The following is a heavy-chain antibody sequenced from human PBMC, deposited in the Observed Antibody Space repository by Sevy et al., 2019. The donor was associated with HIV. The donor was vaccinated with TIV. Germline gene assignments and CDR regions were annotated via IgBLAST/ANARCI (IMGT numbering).Heavy chain of an antibody. Sequence: GGSLRLSCAASGFSFRNYGMHWVRQAPGKGLVWVSRSNEDGSTTNYADSVKGRFTISRDNAKNTLYLQMHSLRAEDTAVYYCARDIGGLGSFWGQGTTVTVSS. D-gene: IGHD3-16*01. CDR3: ARDIGGLGSF. CDR2: SNEDGSTT. CDR1: GFSFRNYG. V-gene: IGHV3-74*01. J-gene: IGHJ6*02.